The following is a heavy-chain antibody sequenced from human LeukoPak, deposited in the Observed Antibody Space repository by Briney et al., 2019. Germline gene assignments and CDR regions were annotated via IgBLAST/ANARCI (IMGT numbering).Heavy chain of an antibody. D-gene: IGHD2-15*01. V-gene: IGHV3-53*01. CDR3: ARGYCSGGSCYGGSTYYFDY. CDR1: GFTVSSNY. CDR2: IYSGGST. J-gene: IGHJ4*02. Sequence: QPGGSLRLSCAASGFTVSSNYMSWVRQAPGKGLEWVSVIYSGGSTYYADSVKGRFTISRDNSKNTLYLQMNSLRAEDTAVYYCARGYCSGGSCYGGSTYYFDYWGQGTLVTVSS.